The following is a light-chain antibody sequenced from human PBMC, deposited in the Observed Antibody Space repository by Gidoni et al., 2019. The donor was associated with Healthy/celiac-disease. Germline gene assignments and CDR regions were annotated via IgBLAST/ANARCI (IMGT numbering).Light chain of an antibody. V-gene: IGKV1-39*01. CDR3: QQSYSTPLT. Sequence: DIQMTRSPSSLSASVGDRVTITCRASQSISSSLNWYQQKPGKAPKLLIYAASSLQSGVPSRFSGSGSGTDFTLTISSLQPEDFATYYCQQSYSTPLTFGGXTKVEIK. CDR1: QSISSS. CDR2: AAS. J-gene: IGKJ4*01.